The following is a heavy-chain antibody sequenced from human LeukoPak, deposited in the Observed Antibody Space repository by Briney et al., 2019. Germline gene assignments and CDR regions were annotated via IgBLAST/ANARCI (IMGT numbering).Heavy chain of an antibody. CDR1: GYTFTNFA. CDR3: ARGDDYGDYGPLGYYYGMDV. J-gene: IGHJ6*02. V-gene: IGHV1-3*01. Sequence: ASVKVSCKASGYTFTNFAIHWVRQALGQRLEWMGWINAGNGDTKYSQKFQGRVTMTRNTSISTAYMELSSLRSEDTAVYYCARGDDYGDYGPLGYYYGMDVWGQGTTVTVSS. D-gene: IGHD4-17*01. CDR2: INAGNGDT.